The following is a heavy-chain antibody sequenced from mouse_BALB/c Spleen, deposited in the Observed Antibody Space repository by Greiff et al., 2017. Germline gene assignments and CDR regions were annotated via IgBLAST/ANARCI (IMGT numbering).Heavy chain of an antibody. D-gene: IGHD2-12*01. V-gene: IGHV2-9*02. J-gene: IGHJ3*01. Sequence: QVQLKQSGPGLVAPSHSLSITCTVSGFSLTSYGVHWVRQPPGKGLEWLGVIWAGGSTNYNSALMSRLSISKDNSKSQVFLKMNSLQTDDTAMYYCARECDYSYDDAYWGQGTLVTVSA. CDR1: GFSLTSYG. CDR2: IWAGGST. CDR3: ARECDYSYDDAY.